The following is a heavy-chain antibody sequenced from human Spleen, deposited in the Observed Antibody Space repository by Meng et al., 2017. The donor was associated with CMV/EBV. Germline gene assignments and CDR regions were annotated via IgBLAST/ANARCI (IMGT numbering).Heavy chain of an antibody. CDR2: IIPIFGTA. CDR3: ARDLRPYQLLIRYYYGMDV. V-gene: IGHV1-69*05. Sequence: SVKVSCKASGGSLSTYGINWVRQAPGQGLEWMGGIIPIFGTANYAQKFQGRVTITTDESTSTAYMELSSLRSEDTAVYYCARDLRPYQLLIRYYYGMDVWGQGTTVTVSS. D-gene: IGHD2-2*01. J-gene: IGHJ6*02. CDR1: GGSLSTYG.